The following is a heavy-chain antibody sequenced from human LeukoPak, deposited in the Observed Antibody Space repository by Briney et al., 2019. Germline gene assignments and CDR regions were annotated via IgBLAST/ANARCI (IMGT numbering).Heavy chain of an antibody. CDR2: IRYDGSNK. CDR3: AKDLYGGQPLSGNWFDP. J-gene: IGHJ5*02. D-gene: IGHD4-23*01. CDR1: GFTFSSYG. Sequence: GGSLRLSCAASGFTFSSYGMHWVRQAPGKGLEWVAFIRYDGSNKYYADSVKGRFTISRDNSKNTLYLQMNSLRAEDTAVYYCAKDLYGGQPLSGNWFDPWGQGTLVTVSS. V-gene: IGHV3-30*02.